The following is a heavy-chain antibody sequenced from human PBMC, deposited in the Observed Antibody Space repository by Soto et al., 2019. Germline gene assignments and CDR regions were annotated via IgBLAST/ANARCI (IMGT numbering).Heavy chain of an antibody. V-gene: IGHV5-10-1*01. CDR3: ARHPYIGGLDV. CDR1: GYSFANYC. D-gene: IGHD2-15*01. Sequence: GESLKISCQGSGYSFANYCISWVLQMPGKGLEWMGRFNPSDSYTDYNPSFQGHVTISADKSISTAYVQWSSLKASDTAMYFCARHPYIGGLDVWGQGTAVTVSS. CDR2: FNPSDSYT. J-gene: IGHJ6*02.